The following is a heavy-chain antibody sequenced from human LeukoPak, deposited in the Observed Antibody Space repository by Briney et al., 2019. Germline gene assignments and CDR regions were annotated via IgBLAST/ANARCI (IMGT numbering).Heavy chain of an antibody. V-gene: IGHV3-53*01. CDR2: IYSSGTT. CDR3: TRGSGRSSWFPIFDS. Sequence: GGSLRLSCAASGFSVSDNYMSWVRHPPGKGLEWVSLIYSSGTTYYADSVEGRFTISRDNSKNTLYLQMNNLRAEDTAIYYCTRGSGRSSWFPIFDSWGQGTLVTVSS. D-gene: IGHD6-13*01. CDR1: GFSVSDNY. J-gene: IGHJ4*02.